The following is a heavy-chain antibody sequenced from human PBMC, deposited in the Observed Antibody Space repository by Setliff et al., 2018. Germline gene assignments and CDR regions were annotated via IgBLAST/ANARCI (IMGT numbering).Heavy chain of an antibody. CDR1: GFTFSSYA. V-gene: IGHV3-64*01. Sequence: GGSLSLSCAASGFTFSSYAMHWVRQAPGKGLEYVSAISSNGGSTYYANSVKGRFTISRDNSKNTLYLQMGSLRAEDMAVYYCARDRSGYSSGWSTFQHWGQGTLVTVSS. CDR3: ARDRSGYSSGWSTFQH. D-gene: IGHD6-19*01. CDR2: ISSNGGST. J-gene: IGHJ1*01.